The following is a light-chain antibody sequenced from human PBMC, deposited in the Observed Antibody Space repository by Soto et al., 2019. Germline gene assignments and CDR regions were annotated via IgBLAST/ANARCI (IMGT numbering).Light chain of an antibody. CDR2: RND. CDR1: SSNIGSYY. V-gene: IGLV1-47*01. Sequence: QSVLTQPPSASGTPGQRVTISCSGSSSNIGSYYVYWYQQLPGTAPKLLIYRNDQRPSGVPDRFSGSKSGTSASLAISGLRSGDEADYYCAAWDDSLSVVFGGGTKLTVL. CDR3: AAWDDSLSVV. J-gene: IGLJ2*01.